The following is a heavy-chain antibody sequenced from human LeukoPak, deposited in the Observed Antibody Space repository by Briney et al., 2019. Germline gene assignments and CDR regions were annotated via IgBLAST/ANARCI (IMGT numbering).Heavy chain of an antibody. CDR2: INHSGST. D-gene: IGHD2-15*01. Sequence: PSETLSLTCAVYGGSFSGYYWSWIRQPPGKGLEWIGEINHSGSTNYNPSLKSRVTISVDTSKNQFSLQLNSVTPEDTAVYYCARASSPSIYSTNAFDIWGQGTMVTVSS. CDR3: ARASSPSIYSTNAFDI. J-gene: IGHJ3*02. CDR1: GGSFSGYY. V-gene: IGHV4-34*01.